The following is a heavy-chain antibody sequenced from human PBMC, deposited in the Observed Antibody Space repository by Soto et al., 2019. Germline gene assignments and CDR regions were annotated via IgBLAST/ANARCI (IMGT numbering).Heavy chain of an antibody. V-gene: IGHV4-39*01. J-gene: IGHJ5*02. D-gene: IGHD6-13*01. CDR2: IYYSGST. CDR1: GGSISSSSYY. Sequence: SEILSLTCTVSGGSISSSSYYWGWIRQPPGKGLEWIGSIYYSGSTYYNPSLKSRVTISVDTSKNQFSLKLSSVTAADTAVYYCARLGLYSRYNWFDPWGQGTLVTVSS. CDR3: ARLGLYSRYNWFDP.